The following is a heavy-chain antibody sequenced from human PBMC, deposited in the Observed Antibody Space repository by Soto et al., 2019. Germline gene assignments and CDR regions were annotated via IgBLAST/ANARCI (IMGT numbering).Heavy chain of an antibody. CDR2: ISNDGSNK. Sequence: GGSLRLSCAASGFTFRNFAMHWVRQAPGKGLEYVSGISNDGSNKYYADSVKGRFTISRDNSKNTLYLQMNSLRAEDTAVYYCAKVIAARPRYYYYYYGMDVWGQGTTVTVSS. D-gene: IGHD6-6*01. J-gene: IGHJ6*02. V-gene: IGHV3-64*04. CDR1: GFTFRNFA. CDR3: AKVIAARPRYYYYYYGMDV.